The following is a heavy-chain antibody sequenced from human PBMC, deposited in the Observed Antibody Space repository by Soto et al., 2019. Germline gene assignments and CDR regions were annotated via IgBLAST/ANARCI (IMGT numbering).Heavy chain of an antibody. CDR2: MNPNSGNT. D-gene: IGHD3-9*01. Sequence: PSVKVSCKASGYTFTSYDINWVRQATGQGLEWMGRMNPNSGNTGYAQKFQGRLTMTSDTSISTAYMELSSLRSEDTAVYYCAMYYDILTGYPPGFDPWGQGTLVTVSS. CDR3: AMYYDILTGYPPGFDP. CDR1: GYTFTSYD. V-gene: IGHV1-8*01. J-gene: IGHJ5*02.